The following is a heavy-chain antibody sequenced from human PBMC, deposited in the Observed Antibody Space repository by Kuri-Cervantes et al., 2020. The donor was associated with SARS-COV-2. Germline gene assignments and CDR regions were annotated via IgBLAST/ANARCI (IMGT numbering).Heavy chain of an antibody. Sequence: ASVKVSCKASGYSFTTYAMHWVRQAPGQSLEWMGWINGVNGDTKYSQKFQDRVTITRDTSASTAYMELSSLRSEDTAVYYCARDRYSGSYKNPLMDVCGQGTTVVASS. V-gene: IGHV1-3*01. CDR2: INGVNGDT. J-gene: IGHJ6*02. CDR1: GYSFTTYA. D-gene: IGHD1-26*01. CDR3: ARDRYSGSYKNPLMDV.